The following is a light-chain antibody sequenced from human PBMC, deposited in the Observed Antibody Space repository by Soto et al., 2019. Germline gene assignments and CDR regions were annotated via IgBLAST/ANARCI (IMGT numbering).Light chain of an antibody. J-gene: IGKJ2*01. CDR3: QHSYSTPYT. CDR2: TAS. V-gene: IGKV1-39*01. Sequence: DIQLTQSPSSLSASVRDRVTITCRASQTISSFLNWYQQKPGKAPKLLIFTASSLHGGVPSRFSGSGSGTEFSLTIRSLQPEDFATYYCQHSYSTPYTFGQGTKLEIK. CDR1: QTISSF.